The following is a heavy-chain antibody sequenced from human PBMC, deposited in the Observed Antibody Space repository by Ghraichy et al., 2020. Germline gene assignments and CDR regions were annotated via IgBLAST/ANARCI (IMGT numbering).Heavy chain of an antibody. CDR3: ARVSSGAMVRGVIIRVDWFDP. V-gene: IGHV1-2*02. J-gene: IGHJ5*02. CDR2: INPNSGGT. D-gene: IGHD3-10*01. CDR1: GYTFTGYY. Sequence: ASVKVSCKASGYTFTGYYMHWVRQAPGQGLEWMGWINPNSGGTNYAQKFQGRVTMTRDTSISTAYMELSRLRSDDTAVYYCARVSSGAMVRGVIIRVDWFDPWGQGTLVTVSS.